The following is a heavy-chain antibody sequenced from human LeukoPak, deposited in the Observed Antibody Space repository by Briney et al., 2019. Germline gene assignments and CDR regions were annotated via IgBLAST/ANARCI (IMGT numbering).Heavy chain of an antibody. V-gene: IGHV1-2*02. CDR2: IYPNSGAT. CDR3: VRFTVELGKNY. D-gene: IGHD7-27*01. CDR1: GYTSTAYY. Sequence: ASVKVSCKPSGYTSTAYYMHWVRQAPGQGLEWLGWIYPNSGATQYAQKFQGRITMTRDTSINTAYMELSSLRSDDTAIYYCVRFTVELGKNYWGQGTLVTVSS. J-gene: IGHJ4*02.